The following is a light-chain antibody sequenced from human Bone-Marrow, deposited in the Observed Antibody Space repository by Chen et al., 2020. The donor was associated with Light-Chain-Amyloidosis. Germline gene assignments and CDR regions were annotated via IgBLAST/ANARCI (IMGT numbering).Light chain of an antibody. V-gene: IGKV3-20*01. CDR2: GSS. CDR3: QQYGTSPLT. CDR1: QTISSNY. Sequence: EILLTQSPGTLSLSPGEGANLSCRASQTISSNYFTWYQQKFGQAPRLLIYGSSSRATGIPDRFTGSGSGTDFTLTINRLEPEDFAMYYCQQYGTSPLTFGGGTKVEIK. J-gene: IGKJ4*01.